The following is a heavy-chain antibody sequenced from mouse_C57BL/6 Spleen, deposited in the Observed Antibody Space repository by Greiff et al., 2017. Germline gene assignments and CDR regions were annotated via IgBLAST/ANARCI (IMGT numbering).Heavy chain of an antibody. V-gene: IGHV1-80*01. D-gene: IGHD1-1*01. CDR3: AREKGGYGSPWFAY. CDR2: IYPGDGDT. J-gene: IGHJ3*01. Sequence: QVQLQQSGAELVKPGASVKISCKASGYAFSSYWMNWVKQRPGKGLEWIGQIYPGDGDTNYNGKFKGKATLTADKSSSTAYMQLSSLTSEDSAVYFCAREKGGYGSPWFAYWGQGTLVTVSA. CDR1: GYAFSSYW.